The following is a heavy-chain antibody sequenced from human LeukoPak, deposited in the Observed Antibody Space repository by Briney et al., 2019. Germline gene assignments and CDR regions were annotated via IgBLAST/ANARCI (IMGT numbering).Heavy chain of an antibody. J-gene: IGHJ6*03. Sequence: ASVKVSCKASGYTFTSYDINWVRQATGQGLEWMGWMNPNSGNTGYAQKFQGRVTMNRNTSISTAYMELSSLRSEDTAGYYCARGHYDFWSGYRFDYYMDVWGKGTTVTVSS. CDR3: ARGHYDFWSGYRFDYYMDV. V-gene: IGHV1-8*01. CDR1: GYTFTSYD. CDR2: MNPNSGNT. D-gene: IGHD3-3*01.